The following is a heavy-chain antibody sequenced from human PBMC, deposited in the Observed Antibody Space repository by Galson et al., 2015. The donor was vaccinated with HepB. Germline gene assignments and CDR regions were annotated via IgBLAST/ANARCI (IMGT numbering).Heavy chain of an antibody. CDR1: GFTFSSYG. V-gene: IGHV3-30*18. D-gene: IGHD5-24*01. CDR2: ISYDGSNK. CDR3: AKDGDGYLNYFDY. Sequence: SLRLSCAASGFTFSSYGMHRVRQAPGKGLEWVAVISYDGSNKYYADSVKGRFTISRDNSKNTLYLQMNSLRAEDTAVYYCAKDGDGYLNYFDYWGQGTLVTVSS. J-gene: IGHJ4*02.